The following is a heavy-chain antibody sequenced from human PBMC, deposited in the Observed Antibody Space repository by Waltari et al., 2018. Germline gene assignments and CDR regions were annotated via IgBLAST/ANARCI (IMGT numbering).Heavy chain of an antibody. CDR2: ITHKDGGYST. CDR3: ARENYYKLDY. CDR1: GFTFSVYY. V-gene: IGHV3-72*01. J-gene: IGHJ4*02. Sequence: EGQLVESGGDLVQPGGSLRLSCGASGFTFSVYYMAWVRQAPGKGLEWVGRITHKDGGYSTDYGASVQGRFTISRDDSKNSLYLQMSSLKNEDTAVYYCARENYYKLDYWGQGSLVTVSS. D-gene: IGHD1-26*01.